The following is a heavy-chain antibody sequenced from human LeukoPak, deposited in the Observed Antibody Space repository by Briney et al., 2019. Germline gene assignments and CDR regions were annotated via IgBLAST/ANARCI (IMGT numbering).Heavy chain of an antibody. V-gene: IGHV3-23*01. J-gene: IGHJ4*02. CDR2: ISGSGGST. D-gene: IGHD3-9*01. Sequence: PGGSLRLSCAASGFTFSSYAMSWVRQAPGKGLEWVSAISGSGGSTYYADSVNGRFTISRDNSKNTLYLQMNSLRAEDTAVYYCAFDILTGYRFDYWGQGTLVTVSS. CDR3: AFDILTGYRFDY. CDR1: GFTFSSYA.